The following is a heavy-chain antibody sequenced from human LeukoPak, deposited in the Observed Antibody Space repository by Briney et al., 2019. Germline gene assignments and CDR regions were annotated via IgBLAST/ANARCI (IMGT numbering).Heavy chain of an antibody. V-gene: IGHV4-59*01. J-gene: IGHJ3*02. CDR2: IYYSGST. CDR1: GGSISSYY. CDR3: ARVDCSSTICYTELGAFDI. Sequence: SETLSLTCTVSGGSISSYYWSWIRQPPGKGLEWIGYIYYSGSTNYNPSLKSRVTISVDTSKNQFSLKVSSVTAADTAVYYCARVDCSSTICYTELGAFDIWGQGTMVTVSS. D-gene: IGHD2-2*02.